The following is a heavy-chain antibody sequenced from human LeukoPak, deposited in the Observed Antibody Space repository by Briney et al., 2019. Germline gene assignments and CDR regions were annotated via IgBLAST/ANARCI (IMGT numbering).Heavy chain of an antibody. V-gene: IGHV4-61*02. Sequence: SGTLSLTCTVSGGSISSGSYYWSWIRQPAGKGLEWIGRIYTSGSTYYNPSLKRRVTISVDTSKNQFSLKLSSVTAADTAVYYCASLTTAEAFDIWGQGTMVTVSS. CDR2: IYTSGST. D-gene: IGHD3-22*01. J-gene: IGHJ3*02. CDR1: GGSISSGSYY. CDR3: ASLTTAEAFDI.